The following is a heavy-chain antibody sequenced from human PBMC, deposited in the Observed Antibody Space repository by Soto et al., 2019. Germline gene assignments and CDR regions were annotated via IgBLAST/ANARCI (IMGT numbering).Heavy chain of an antibody. CDR1: GYSFTRYG. V-gene: IGHV1-18*01. Sequence: QVQLVQSGNEVKKPGASVNVSCKASGYSFTRYGISWVRQAPGQGLEWMGWISGYNGKTKYAQKLQGRGSMTTDTSTRTDYMERRSLGSDDTAVYYCAREGDRPYYYYGMDVWGQGTTVTVSS. J-gene: IGHJ6*02. CDR3: AREGDRPYYYYGMDV. CDR2: ISGYNGKT. D-gene: IGHD3-16*01.